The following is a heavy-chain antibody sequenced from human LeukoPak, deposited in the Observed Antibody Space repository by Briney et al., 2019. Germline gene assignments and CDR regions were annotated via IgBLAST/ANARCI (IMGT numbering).Heavy chain of an antibody. J-gene: IGHJ4*02. CDR3: ARATRYCSSTSCYLSLYYFDY. CDR2: IYYSGST. V-gene: IGHV4-59*08. Sequence: SETLSLTCTVSGGSISSYYWSWIRQPPGKGLEWIGYIYYSGSTNYNPSLKGRVTISVDTSKNQFSLKLSSVTAADTAVYYCARATRYCSSTSCYLSLYYFDYWGQGTLVTVSS. D-gene: IGHD2-2*01. CDR1: GGSISSYY.